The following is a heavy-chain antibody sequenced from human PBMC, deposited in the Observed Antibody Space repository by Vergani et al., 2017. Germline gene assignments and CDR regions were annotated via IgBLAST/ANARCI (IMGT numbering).Heavy chain of an antibody. CDR2: ISSNGGST. Sequence: EVQLVESGGGLVQPGGSLRLSCSASGFTFSSYAMHWVRQAPGKGLEYVSAISSNGGSTYYADSVKGRFTISRDNSKNTLYLQMSSLRAEDTAVYYCARDSRITIFGVVISDAFDIWGQGTMVTVSS. D-gene: IGHD3-3*01. CDR1: GFTFSSYA. V-gene: IGHV3-64D*06. J-gene: IGHJ3*02. CDR3: ARDSRITIFGVVISDAFDI.